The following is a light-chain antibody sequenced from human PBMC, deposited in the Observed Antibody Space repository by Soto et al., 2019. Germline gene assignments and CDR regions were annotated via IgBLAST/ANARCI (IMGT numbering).Light chain of an antibody. CDR2: AAS. CDR1: QSIGRN. V-gene: IGKV1-39*01. CDR3: QQRYNTPWT. J-gene: IGKJ1*01. Sequence: DVQMTQSPSSLSASVRDRVTITCRSSQSIGRNLNWYLQKPGKAPKLLVHAASHLQSGVPSRFSGGGSGTAFNLIISSLQTEDSATYYCQQRYNTPWTFGQGTKLDIK.